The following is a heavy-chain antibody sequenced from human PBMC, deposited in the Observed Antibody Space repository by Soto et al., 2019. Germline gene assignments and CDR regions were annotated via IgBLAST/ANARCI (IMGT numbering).Heavy chain of an antibody. V-gene: IGHV4-31*03. CDR1: GGSISSGGYY. CDR3: ARDSYSSGWYFDY. D-gene: IGHD6-19*01. J-gene: IGHJ4*02. CDR2: IYYSGST. Sequence: SETLSLTCTVSGGSISSGGYYWSWIRQHPGKGLEWIGYIYYSGSTYYNPSLKSRVTISVDTSKNQFSLKLSSVTAADTAVYYCARDSYSSGWYFDYWGQGTLVPVSS.